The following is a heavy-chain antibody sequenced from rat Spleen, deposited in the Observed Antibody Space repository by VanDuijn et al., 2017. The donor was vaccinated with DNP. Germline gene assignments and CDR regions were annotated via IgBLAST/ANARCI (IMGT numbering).Heavy chain of an antibody. CDR1: GFTFSNYD. CDR3: TTATGDYFDY. V-gene: IGHV5-20*01. Sequence: EVQLVESGGGLVQPGRSMKLSCAASGFTFSNYDMAWVRQAPTKGLEWVASISYDGSSTYYRDSVKGRFTISRDNAKSTLYLQMDSLRSEDTATYYCTTATGDYFDYWGQGVMVTVSS. CDR2: ISYDGSST. J-gene: IGHJ2*01.